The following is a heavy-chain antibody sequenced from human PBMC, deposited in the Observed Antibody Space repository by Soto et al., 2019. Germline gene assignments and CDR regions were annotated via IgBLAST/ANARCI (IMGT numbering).Heavy chain of an antibody. CDR3: ARRKPRDGDYLNDAFDI. CDR2: IYYSGST. V-gene: IGHV4-39*01. CDR1: GGSISSSSYY. Sequence: QLQLQESGPGLVKPSETLSLTCTVSGGSISSSSYYWGWIRQPPGKGLEWIGSIYYSGSTYYNPSLKSRVTISVDTSKNQFSLKLSSVTAADTAVYYCARRKPRDGDYLNDAFDIWGQGTMVTVSS. J-gene: IGHJ3*02. D-gene: IGHD4-17*01.